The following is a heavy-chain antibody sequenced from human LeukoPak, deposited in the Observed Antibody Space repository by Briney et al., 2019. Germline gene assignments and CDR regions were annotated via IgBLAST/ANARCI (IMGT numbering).Heavy chain of an antibody. CDR2: ISGSGGST. Sequence: GGSPRLSCAASGFTFSSYAMSWVRQAPGKGLEWVSAISGSGGSTYYADSVKGRFTISRDNSKNTLYLQMNSLRAEDTAVYYCAKRYCSSTSCSAPFDYWGQGTLVTVSS. V-gene: IGHV3-23*01. CDR1: GFTFSSYA. J-gene: IGHJ4*02. CDR3: AKRYCSSTSCSAPFDY. D-gene: IGHD2-2*01.